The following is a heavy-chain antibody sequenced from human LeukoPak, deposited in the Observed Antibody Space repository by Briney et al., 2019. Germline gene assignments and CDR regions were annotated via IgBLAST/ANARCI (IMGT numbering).Heavy chain of an antibody. Sequence: GASVKVSCKASGGTFSSYAISWVRQAPGQGLEWMGRIIPIFGIANYAQKFQGRVTITADKSTSTAYMELSSLRSEDTAVYYCVFGSNYPNNYYYGMDVWGQGTTVTVSS. J-gene: IGHJ6*02. V-gene: IGHV1-69*04. CDR1: GGTFSSYA. D-gene: IGHD4-11*01. CDR2: IIPIFGIA. CDR3: VFGSNYPNNYYYGMDV.